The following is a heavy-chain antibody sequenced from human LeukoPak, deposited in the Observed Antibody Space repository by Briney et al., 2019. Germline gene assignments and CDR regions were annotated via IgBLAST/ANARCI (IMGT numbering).Heavy chain of an antibody. J-gene: IGHJ4*02. Sequence: GGSLRLSCAASGFTFSSYAMSWVRQAPGKGLEWVSVISGSGGSTYYADSVKGRFTISRDNSKNTLYLQMNSLRAEDTAVYYCAKDVGYCSGGSCYLGWGQGTLVPVSS. V-gene: IGHV3-23*01. CDR3: AKDVGYCSGGSCYLG. CDR2: ISGSGGST. CDR1: GFTFSSYA. D-gene: IGHD2-15*01.